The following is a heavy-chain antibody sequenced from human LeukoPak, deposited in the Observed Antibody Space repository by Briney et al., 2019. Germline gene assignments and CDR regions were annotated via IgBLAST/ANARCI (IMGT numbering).Heavy chain of an antibody. V-gene: IGHV3-48*03. CDR1: GFTFRSYE. J-gene: IGHJ4*02. CDR3: AKVLWFGEFHY. D-gene: IGHD3-10*01. Sequence: GGSLRLSCAASGFTFRSYEMNWVRQAPGKGLEWVSYISSSGSTIYYADSVKGRFTISRDNSKNTLYLQMNSLRAEDTAVYYCAKVLWFGEFHYWGQGTLVTVSS. CDR2: ISSSGSTI.